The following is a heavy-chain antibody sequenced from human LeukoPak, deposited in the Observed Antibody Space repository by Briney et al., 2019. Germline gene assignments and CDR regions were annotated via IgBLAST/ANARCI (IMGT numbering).Heavy chain of an antibody. J-gene: IGHJ4*02. CDR3: ARTYYNGSGSYSFDY. Sequence: GASVKVSCKASGYTFTGYYMHWVRQAPGHGLEWRGWINPNSGGTNYAQKCQGRVTMTRDTSISTAYMELSRLRSDDTAVYYCARTYYNGSGSYSFDYWGQGTLLTVSS. CDR2: INPNSGGT. D-gene: IGHD3-10*01. V-gene: IGHV1-2*02. CDR1: GYTFTGYY.